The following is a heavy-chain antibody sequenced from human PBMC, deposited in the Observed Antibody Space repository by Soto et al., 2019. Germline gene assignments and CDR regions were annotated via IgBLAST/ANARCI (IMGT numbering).Heavy chain of an antibody. V-gene: IGHV3-23*01. D-gene: IGHD3-22*01. Sequence: GGSLRLSCAASGFTFSNYAMSWVRQAPGKGLEWVSAITGSGGRPYYADSVKGRFTISRDRTKSTLYLQMSGLRAEDTAVYFCAKATYYYDSSSYYRVYFDYWGQGTLVTVSS. CDR3: AKATYYYDSSSYYRVYFDY. CDR1: GFTFSNYA. CDR2: ITGSGGRP. J-gene: IGHJ4*02.